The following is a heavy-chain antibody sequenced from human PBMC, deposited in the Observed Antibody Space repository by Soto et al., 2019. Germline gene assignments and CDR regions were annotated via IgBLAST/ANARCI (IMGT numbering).Heavy chain of an antibody. CDR1: GFTLSSYA. D-gene: IGHD4-17*01. V-gene: IGHV3-23*01. J-gene: IGHJ4*02. Sequence: EVQLLESGGGLVQPGGSLRLSCAASGFTLSSYAMSWVRQAPGKGLEWVSSISGSAGSTYYADSVKGRFTISRDNSKNTLYVQMNRLRAEDTAVYYCAKGHGDYVWPYFDYWGQGTLVTVSS. CDR3: AKGHGDYVWPYFDY. CDR2: ISGSAGST.